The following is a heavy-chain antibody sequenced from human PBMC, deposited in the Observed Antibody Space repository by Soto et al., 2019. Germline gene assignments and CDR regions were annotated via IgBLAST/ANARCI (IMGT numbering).Heavy chain of an antibody. CDR1: GGSISSSSYY. V-gene: IGHV4-39*07. Sequence: PSETLSLTCTVSGGSISSSSYYWGWIRQPPGKGLEWIGSIYYSGNTNYNPSLKSRVTISVDTPKNQFSLKLSSVTAADTAVYYCARAPGYFDYWGQGTLVTVSS. J-gene: IGHJ4*02. CDR3: ARAPGYFDY. CDR2: IYYSGNT.